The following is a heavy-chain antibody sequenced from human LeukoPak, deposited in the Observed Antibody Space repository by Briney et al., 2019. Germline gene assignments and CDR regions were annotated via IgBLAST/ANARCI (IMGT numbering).Heavy chain of an antibody. CDR2: ISGSGGST. J-gene: IGHJ4*02. Sequence: GGSLRLSCAASGFTFSSYAMSLARRAPGKGLEGVSAISGSGGSTYYADSVKGRFTISRDNSKNTLYLQMNSLRAEDTAVYYCAKTVRGSWYCLDYWGQGTLVTVSS. CDR1: GFTFSSYA. D-gene: IGHD6-13*01. V-gene: IGHV3-23*01. CDR3: AKTVRGSWYCLDY.